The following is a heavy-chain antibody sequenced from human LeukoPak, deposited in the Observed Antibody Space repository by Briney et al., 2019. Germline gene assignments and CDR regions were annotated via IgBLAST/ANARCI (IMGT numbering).Heavy chain of an antibody. J-gene: IGHJ4*02. Sequence: GGSLRLSCSASGFTFSRYAMHWVRPAPGKGLEYVSAISSNGGSTYYADSVKGRFTISRDNSRNTLHLQMSSLRVEDTAVYYCVKDSSSGSYFGYWGQGTLVTVSS. CDR1: GFTFSRYA. CDR3: VKDSSSGSYFGY. V-gene: IGHV3-64D*06. CDR2: ISSNGGST. D-gene: IGHD3-10*01.